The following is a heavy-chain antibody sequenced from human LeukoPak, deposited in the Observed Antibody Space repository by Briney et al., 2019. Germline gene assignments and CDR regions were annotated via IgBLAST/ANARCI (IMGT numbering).Heavy chain of an antibody. CDR1: GFTFSSYS. D-gene: IGHD2-15*01. V-gene: IGHV3-48*04. CDR3: ARGKLGYCSGGSRSLGFDY. J-gene: IGHJ4*02. CDR2: ISSSSSTI. Sequence: GGSLRLSCAASGFTFSSYSMNWVRQAPGKGLEWVSYISSSSSTIYYADSVKGRFTISRDNAKNSLYLQMNSLRAEDTAVYYCARGKLGYCSGGSRSLGFDYWGQGTLVTVSS.